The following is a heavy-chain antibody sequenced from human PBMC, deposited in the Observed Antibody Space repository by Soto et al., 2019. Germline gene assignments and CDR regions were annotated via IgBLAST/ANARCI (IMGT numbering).Heavy chain of an antibody. CDR1: GFALSHYG. D-gene: IGHD3-3*01. J-gene: IGHJ4*01. CDR2: ISNDGRDK. CDR3: ARQVFGSYFDF. Sequence: QIQLVESGGGMVQPGTSLRLSCTVSGFALSHYGTHWVRQAPGEGLQWVAVISNDGRDKQYAESVKGRITVSRDNAKGTVYLQINSLRPEDTAVYSCARQVFGSYFDFWGHGTLVTVSS. V-gene: IGHV3-30*03.